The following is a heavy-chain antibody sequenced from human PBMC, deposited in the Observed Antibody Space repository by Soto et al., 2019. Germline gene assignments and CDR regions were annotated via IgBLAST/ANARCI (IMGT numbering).Heavy chain of an antibody. CDR2: IYHSGST. CDR1: GGSISGGGYS. D-gene: IGHD3-22*01. Sequence: SETLSLTCAVSGGSISGGGYSWSWIRQPPGKGLEWIGYIYHSGSTYYNPPLKSRVTISVDRSKNQFSLKLSSVTAADTAVYYCARVKNYYDSSVPLYIDYWGQGTLVTVSS. J-gene: IGHJ4*02. V-gene: IGHV4-30-2*01. CDR3: ARVKNYYDSSVPLYIDY.